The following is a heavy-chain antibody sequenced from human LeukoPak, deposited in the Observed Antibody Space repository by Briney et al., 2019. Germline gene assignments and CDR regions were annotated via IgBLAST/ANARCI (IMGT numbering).Heavy chain of an antibody. J-gene: IGHJ3*02. CDR1: GVNFDDYA. D-gene: IGHD1-7*01. Sequence: PGGSLRLSCAASGVNFDDYAMHWVRQAPGKGLEWVSGISWNSGTIGYADSVKGRFTISRDNAKNSLYLQTHSLRAEDTAFYFCAKDVTGTGAFDIWGQGTMVTVSS. CDR2: ISWNSGTI. CDR3: AKDVTGTGAFDI. V-gene: IGHV3-9*01.